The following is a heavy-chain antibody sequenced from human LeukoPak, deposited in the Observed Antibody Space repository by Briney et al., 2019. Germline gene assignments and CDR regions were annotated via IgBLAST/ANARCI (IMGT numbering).Heavy chain of an antibody. Sequence: SETLSLTCTVSGGSISSYYWSWIRQPPGKGLERIGYIYYSGSTNYNPSLKSRVTISVDTSKNQFSLKLSSVTAADTAVYYCARQKTSSIDAFDIWGQGTMVTVSS. J-gene: IGHJ3*02. V-gene: IGHV4-59*08. CDR2: IYYSGST. CDR3: ARQKTSSIDAFDI. D-gene: IGHD2-2*01. CDR1: GGSISSYY.